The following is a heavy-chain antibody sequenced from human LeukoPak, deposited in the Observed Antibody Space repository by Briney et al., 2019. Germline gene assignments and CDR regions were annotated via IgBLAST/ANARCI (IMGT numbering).Heavy chain of an antibody. Sequence: SETLSLTCTVSGYSISSGYYWGWIRQPPGKGLEWIGSIYHSGSTYYNPSLKSRVTISVDTSKNQFSLKLSSVTAADTAVYYCARVERIAAAGYYFDYWGQGTLVTVSS. J-gene: IGHJ4*02. V-gene: IGHV4-38-2*02. CDR3: ARVERIAAAGYYFDY. D-gene: IGHD6-13*01. CDR2: IYHSGST. CDR1: GYSISSGYY.